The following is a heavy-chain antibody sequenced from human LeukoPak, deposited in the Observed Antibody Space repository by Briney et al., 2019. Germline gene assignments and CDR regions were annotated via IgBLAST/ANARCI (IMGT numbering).Heavy chain of an antibody. CDR1: GGTFSSYA. CDR2: ISAYNGNT. D-gene: IGHD3-22*01. Sequence: ASVKVSCKASGGTFSSYAISWVRQAPGQGLEWMGWISAYNGNTNYAQNLQGRVTMTTDTSTSTAYMELRSLRSDDTAVYYCARDTYYYDTTGYSSVDYWGQGTLVTVSS. V-gene: IGHV1-18*01. J-gene: IGHJ4*02. CDR3: ARDTYYYDTTGYSSVDY.